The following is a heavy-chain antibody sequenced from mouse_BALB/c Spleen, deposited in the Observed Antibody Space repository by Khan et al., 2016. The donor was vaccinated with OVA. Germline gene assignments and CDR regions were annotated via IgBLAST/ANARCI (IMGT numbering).Heavy chain of an antibody. Sequence: QVQLKQSGPGLVAPSQSLSITCTISGFSLTNYGVHWVRQPPGKGLEWLVVKWSDGSTTYNSALNSRLTISKDNSKSHVFLKMNSLQTDDTAMYFCARQPCYHYNIMDYWGQGTSVTVSS. CDR3: ARQPCYHYNIMDY. CDR2: KWSDGST. J-gene: IGHJ4*01. CDR1: GFSLTNYG. V-gene: IGHV2-6-1*01.